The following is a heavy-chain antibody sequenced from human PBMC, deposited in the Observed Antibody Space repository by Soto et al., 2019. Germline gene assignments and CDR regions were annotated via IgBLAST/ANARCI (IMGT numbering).Heavy chain of an antibody. Sequence: GGSLRLSCAASGFTFSGSAMHWVRQASGKGLEWVGRIRSKANSYATAYAASVKGRFTISRDDSKNTAYLQMNSLKTEDTAVYYCTSRFLEWLPAYYGMDVWGQGTTVTVSS. CDR1: GFTFSGSA. CDR2: IRSKANSYAT. J-gene: IGHJ6*02. CDR3: TSRFLEWLPAYYGMDV. V-gene: IGHV3-73*01. D-gene: IGHD3-3*01.